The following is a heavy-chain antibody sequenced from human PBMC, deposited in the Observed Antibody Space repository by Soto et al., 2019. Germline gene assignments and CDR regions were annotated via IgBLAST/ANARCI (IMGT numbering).Heavy chain of an antibody. D-gene: IGHD3-9*01. J-gene: IGHJ4*02. V-gene: IGHV1-2*02. CDR1: GYTFTGYY. CDR2: INPNSGGT. CDR3: ARVRRYDILTGSHFAY. Sequence: GASVKVSCKASGYTFTGYYMHWVRQAPGQGLEWMGWINPNSGGTNYAQKFQGRVTMTRDTSISTAYMELSRLRSDDTAVYYCARVRRYDILTGSHFAYWGQGTLVTVSS.